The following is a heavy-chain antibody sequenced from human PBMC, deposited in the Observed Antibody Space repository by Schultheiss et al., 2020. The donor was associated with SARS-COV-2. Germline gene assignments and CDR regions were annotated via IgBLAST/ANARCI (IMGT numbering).Heavy chain of an antibody. J-gene: IGHJ4*02. CDR2: IYYSGST. V-gene: IGHV4-4*07. D-gene: IGHD3-10*01. CDR3: ARGGPGEGSTGAIGDY. CDR1: GGSISSYY. Sequence: GSLRLSCTVSGGSISSYYWSWIRQPAGKGLEWIGRIYYSGSTNYNPSLKSRVTISVDTSKNQFSLKLSSVTAADTAVYYCARGGPGEGSTGAIGDYWGQGTLVTVSS.